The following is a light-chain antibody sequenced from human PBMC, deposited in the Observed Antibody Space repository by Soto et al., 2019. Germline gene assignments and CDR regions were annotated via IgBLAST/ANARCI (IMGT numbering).Light chain of an antibody. Sequence: DIVITQSPLSLPVTPGEPASISCKSSQSLLNSTAFHYVEWDLQRPGQSPQLLIYLTSHRASWIPDRVSGSGSGANFTLTISRVEAGDVGGYYFMQALQTPLPFGQGTRREIK. CDR1: QSLLNSTAFHY. J-gene: IGKJ5*01. CDR2: LTS. CDR3: MQALQTPLP. V-gene: IGKV2-28*01.